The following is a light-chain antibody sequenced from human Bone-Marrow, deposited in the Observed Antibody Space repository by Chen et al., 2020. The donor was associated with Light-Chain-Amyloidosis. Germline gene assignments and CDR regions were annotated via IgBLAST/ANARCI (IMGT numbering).Light chain of an antibody. J-gene: IGLJ3*02. Sequence: SYVLTLPSSVSVAPRQTATIACGGNNMGSTSVHWYQQTPGQAPLLVVYDDSDRPSGIHERLSGSNSGNTATLTSSRVEAGDEADYYCQVWDRSSDRPVFGGGTKLTVL. CDR2: DDS. V-gene: IGLV3-21*02. CDR1: NMGSTS. CDR3: QVWDRSSDRPV.